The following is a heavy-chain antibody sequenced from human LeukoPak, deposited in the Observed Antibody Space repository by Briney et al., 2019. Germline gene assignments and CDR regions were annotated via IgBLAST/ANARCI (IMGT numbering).Heavy chain of an antibody. D-gene: IGHD1-26*01. J-gene: IGHJ5*02. CDR1: GGSISSYY. Sequence: PSETLSLTCTVSGGSISSYYWSWIRQPAGKGLEWIGRIYASGSTNYNPSLKSRVTMSVDTSKSQFPLKLISVTAADTAVYYCARDPRGIVGANHNWFDPWGQGTLVTVSS. CDR3: ARDPRGIVGANHNWFDP. CDR2: IYASGST. V-gene: IGHV4-4*07.